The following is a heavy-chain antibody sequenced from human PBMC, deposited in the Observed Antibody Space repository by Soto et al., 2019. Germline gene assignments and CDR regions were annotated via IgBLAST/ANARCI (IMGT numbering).Heavy chain of an antibody. J-gene: IGHJ4*02. CDR2: ISYDGSNK. V-gene: IGHV3-30-3*01. CDR1: GFTFSSYA. D-gene: IGHD6-6*01. CDR3: ARDLFCDAARPIDY. Sequence: GGSLRLSCAASGFTFSSYAMHWVRQAPGKGLEWVAVISYDGSNKYYADSVKGRFTISRDNSKNTLYLQMNSLRAEDTAVYYCARDLFCDAARPIDYWGQGTLVTVSS.